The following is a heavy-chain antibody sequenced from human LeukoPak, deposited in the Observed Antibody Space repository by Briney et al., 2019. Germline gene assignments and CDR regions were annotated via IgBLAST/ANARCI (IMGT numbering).Heavy chain of an antibody. Sequence: PGGSLRLSCAASGFTFSSYAMHWVRQAPGKGLEWVAVISYDGSNKYYADSVKGRFTISRDNSKNTLYLQMNSLRAEDTALYYCAKDIGAMARREVGFDYRGQGALVTVSS. D-gene: IGHD5-18*01. CDR3: AKDIGAMARREVGFDY. CDR1: GFTFSSYA. J-gene: IGHJ4*02. V-gene: IGHV3-30-3*01. CDR2: ISYDGSNK.